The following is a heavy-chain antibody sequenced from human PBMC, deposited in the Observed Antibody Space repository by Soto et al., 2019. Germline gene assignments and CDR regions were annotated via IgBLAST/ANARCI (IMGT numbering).Heavy chain of an antibody. CDR2: IWHDGSNK. Sequence: GGSLRLSCGESGFTFSSFGMHWFRQAPGKGLEWVAVIWHDGSNKYYGDSVKGRFIISRDNYNNILYLEMNSLRAEDTAVYFCARGGSGGAFFDYWGQGSLVTVSS. V-gene: IGHV3-33*01. D-gene: IGHD3-16*01. CDR1: GFTFSSFG. J-gene: IGHJ4*02. CDR3: ARGGSGGAFFDY.